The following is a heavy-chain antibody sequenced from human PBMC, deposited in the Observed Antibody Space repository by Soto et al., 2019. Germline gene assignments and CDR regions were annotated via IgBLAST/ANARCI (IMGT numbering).Heavy chain of an antibody. CDR2: INPNSGGT. V-gene: IGHV1-2*02. CDR3: ARDLIAAAGTSPYYYGMDV. D-gene: IGHD6-13*01. Sequence: ASVKVSCKASGYTFTGYYMHWVRQAPGQGLEWMGWINPNSGGTNYAQKFQGRVTMTRDTSISTAYMELSRLRSDDTAVYYCARDLIAAAGTSPYYYGMDVWGQGTTVTVSS. CDR1: GYTFTGYY. J-gene: IGHJ6*02.